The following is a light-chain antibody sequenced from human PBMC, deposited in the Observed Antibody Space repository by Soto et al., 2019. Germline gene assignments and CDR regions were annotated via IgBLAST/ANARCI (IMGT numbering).Light chain of an antibody. V-gene: IGLV2-11*01. CDR1: SSDVNTYNY. CDR3: CSYAGTYTHYV. Sequence: QSALTQPRSVSGSPGQSVTISCTGDSSDVNTYNYVSWYQQQPGKAPKLLIFDVTERPSGVPDRFSGSKSGNTASLTISGLQAEDEADYFCCSYAGTYTHYVFGTGTKLTVL. CDR2: DVT. J-gene: IGLJ1*01.